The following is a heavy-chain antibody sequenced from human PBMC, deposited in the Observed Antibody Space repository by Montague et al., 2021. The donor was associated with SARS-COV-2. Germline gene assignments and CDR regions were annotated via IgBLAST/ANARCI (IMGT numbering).Heavy chain of an antibody. CDR1: VFTFSTHA. CDR2: ISTDGSNQ. D-gene: IGHD2/OR15-2a*01. CDR3: ATRPPYFARPLVPLLDF. Sequence: SLRLSCAASVFTFSTHAMHWVRQAPGKGLEWVAAISTDGSNQDFXDSVKGRFTISRDNSKNTLYIQMNSLRVDDTAIYYCATRPPYFARPLVPLLDFWGQGTLVIVSS. J-gene: IGHJ4*02. V-gene: IGHV3-30*04.